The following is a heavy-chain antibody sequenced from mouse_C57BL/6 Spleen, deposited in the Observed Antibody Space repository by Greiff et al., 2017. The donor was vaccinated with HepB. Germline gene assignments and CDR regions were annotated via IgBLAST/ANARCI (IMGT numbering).Heavy chain of an antibody. CDR3: ARRWLPLYYFDY. D-gene: IGHD2-3*01. Sequence: VQLQQSGPELVKPGASVKISCKASGYTFTDYYMNWVKQSHGKSLEWIGDINPNNGGTSYNQKFKGKATLTVDKSSSTAYMELRSLTSEDSAVYYCARRWLPLYYFDYWGQGTTLTVSS. V-gene: IGHV1-26*01. CDR2: INPNNGGT. CDR1: GYTFTDYY. J-gene: IGHJ2*01.